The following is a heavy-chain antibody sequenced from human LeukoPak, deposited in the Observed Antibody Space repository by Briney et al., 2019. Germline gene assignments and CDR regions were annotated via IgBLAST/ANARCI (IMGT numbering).Heavy chain of an antibody. J-gene: IGHJ4*02. Sequence: GGSLRLSCAASGFTFDDYTMHWVCQAPGKGLEWVSLISWDGGSTYYADSVKGRFTISRDNSKSSLYLQMNSLRTEDTALYYCAKGLALVAKSGPFDYWGQGTLVTVSS. CDR3: AKGLALVAKSGPFDY. CDR1: GFTFDDYT. CDR2: ISWDGGST. V-gene: IGHV3-43*01. D-gene: IGHD5-12*01.